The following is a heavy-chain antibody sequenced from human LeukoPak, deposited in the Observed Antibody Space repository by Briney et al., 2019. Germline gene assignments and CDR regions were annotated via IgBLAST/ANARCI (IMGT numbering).Heavy chain of an antibody. D-gene: IGHD3-22*01. Sequence: GGSLRLSCAASGFTFSSYAMSWVRQAPGKGLEWVSYISNSGYTIYYADSVKGRFTISRDNAENSLYLQMNSLRAEDTAVYYCAREGSSGYYYVPTNDAFDIWGQGTMVTVSS. CDR1: GFTFSSYA. V-gene: IGHV3-48*03. CDR2: ISNSGYTI. J-gene: IGHJ3*02. CDR3: AREGSSGYYYVPTNDAFDI.